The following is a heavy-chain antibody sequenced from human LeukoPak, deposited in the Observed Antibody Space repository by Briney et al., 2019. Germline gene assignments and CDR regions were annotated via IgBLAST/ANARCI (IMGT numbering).Heavy chain of an antibody. CDR3: ARDLNIVATIPGTS. CDR2: ISAYNGNT. CDR1: GYTFTSYG. J-gene: IGHJ4*02. V-gene: IGHV1-18*01. Sequence: ASVKVSCKASGYTFTSYGISWVRQAPGQGLEWMGWISAYNGNTNYAQKLQGRVTMTTDTSTSTACMELRSLRSDDTAVYYRARDLNIVATIPGTSWGQGTLVTVSS. D-gene: IGHD5-12*01.